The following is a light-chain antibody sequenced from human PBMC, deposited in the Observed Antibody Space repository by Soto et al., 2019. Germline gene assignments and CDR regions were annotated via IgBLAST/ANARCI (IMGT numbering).Light chain of an antibody. CDR2: AAS. CDR1: QSVNDY. CDR3: QQSFRTPYI. Sequence: DFQVTQSPSSLSASVGDRVTITCRASQSVNDYLNWYQQRPGKAPRLLIYAASTLHSGVPSRFSCSGFGTDFSLTITSLQPEDFATYYCQQSFRTPYIFGQGTKLEIK. V-gene: IGKV1-39*01. J-gene: IGKJ2*01.